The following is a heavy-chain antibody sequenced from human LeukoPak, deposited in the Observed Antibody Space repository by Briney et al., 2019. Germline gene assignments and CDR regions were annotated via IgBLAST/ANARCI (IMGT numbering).Heavy chain of an antibody. CDR2: MNPNSGGT. J-gene: IGHJ6*03. Sequence: ASVKVSCKASGYTLTGYYMHWVRQAPGQGLEWLGWMNPNSGGTDFAQKFQGRATMTRDTSISTAYMELSRLRSDDTAVYYCARGAALDTLDYYYYMDVWGKGTTVTV. V-gene: IGHV1-2*02. D-gene: IGHD3-9*01. CDR1: GYTLTGYY. CDR3: ARGAALDTLDYYYYMDV.